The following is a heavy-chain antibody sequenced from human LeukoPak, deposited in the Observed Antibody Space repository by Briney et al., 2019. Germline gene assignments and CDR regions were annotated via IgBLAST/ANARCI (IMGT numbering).Heavy chain of an antibody. CDR2: IYYSGST. D-gene: IGHD3-3*01. J-gene: IGHJ3*02. Sequence: SETLSLTCTVSGGSISSGGYYWSWIRQHPGKGLEWIGYIYYSGSTYYNPSLKSRVTVSVDTSKNQFSLKLSSVTAADTAVYYCARALWILSVRITIYAFDIWGQGTMVTVSS. CDR1: GGSISSGGYY. V-gene: IGHV4-31*03. CDR3: ARALWILSVRITIYAFDI.